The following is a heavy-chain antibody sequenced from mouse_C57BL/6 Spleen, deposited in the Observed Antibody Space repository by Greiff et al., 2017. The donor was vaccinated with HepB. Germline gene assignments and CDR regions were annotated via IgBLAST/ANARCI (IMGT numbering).Heavy chain of an antibody. CDR1: GYTFTDYN. D-gene: IGHD2-12*01. V-gene: IGHV1-18*01. J-gene: IGHJ2*01. Sequence: EVKLMESAPELVKPGASVKIPCKASGYTFTDYNMDWVKQSHGKSLEWIGDINPNNGGTIYNQKFKGKATLTVDKSSSTAYMELRSLTSEDTAVYYCARAYDGYFDYWGQGTTLTVSS. CDR2: INPNNGGT. CDR3: ARAYDGYFDY.